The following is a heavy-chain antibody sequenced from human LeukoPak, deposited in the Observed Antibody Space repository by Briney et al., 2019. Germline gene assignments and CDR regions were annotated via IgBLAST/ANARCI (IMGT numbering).Heavy chain of an antibody. CDR2: ISYDGSDK. D-gene: IGHD5-24*01. Sequence: GGSLRLSCAASGFTFNTYVTHWVRQAPGKGLEWVALISYDGSDKHYADSVKGRFTISRDNSKNMLYLQMNSLRAEDTAVYYCARDGRRQRDGYNSPDYWGQGTLVTVSS. V-gene: IGHV3-30-3*01. CDR3: ARDGRRQRDGYNSPDY. CDR1: GFTFNTYV. J-gene: IGHJ4*02.